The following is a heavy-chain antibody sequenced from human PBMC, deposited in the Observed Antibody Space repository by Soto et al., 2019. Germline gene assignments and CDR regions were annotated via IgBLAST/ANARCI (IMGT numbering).Heavy chain of an antibody. J-gene: IGHJ6*04. CDR2: IIPALGIT. CDR1: GDTFSTHT. CDR3: ARDQYCSVSSCFGYPDV. D-gene: IGHD2-15*01. Sequence: QVQLVQSGATVKRPGSSVRVSCQASGDTFSTHTITWVRQAPGQGLEWVGRIIPALGITTYAQRFQGRVTISAVRSTSTAYMVLTSLTSDDTALYFCARDQYCSVSSCFGYPDVWGGGTAVIVSS. V-gene: IGHV1-69*08.